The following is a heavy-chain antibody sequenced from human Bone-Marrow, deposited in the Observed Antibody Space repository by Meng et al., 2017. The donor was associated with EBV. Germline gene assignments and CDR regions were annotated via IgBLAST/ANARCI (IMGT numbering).Heavy chain of an antibody. D-gene: IGHD5-12*01. Sequence: QVQLKQWGAGLLKPSESPFLTCAVYGGSCSGYYWNWIRQPPGKGLEGIGEINHSGSTNYNPSLKSRVTISVDTSKNQFSLKLSSVTAADTAVYYCARGVRDKMATISSRLGGYYLYWGQGTLVTVSS. V-gene: IGHV4-34*01. CDR2: INHSGST. CDR3: ARGVRDKMATISSRLGGYYLY. J-gene: IGHJ4*02. CDR1: GGSCSGYY.